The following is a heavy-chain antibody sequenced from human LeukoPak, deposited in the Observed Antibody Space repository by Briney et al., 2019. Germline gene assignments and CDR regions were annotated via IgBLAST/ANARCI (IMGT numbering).Heavy chain of an antibody. D-gene: IGHD7-27*01. J-gene: IGHJ4*02. CDR3: ARGPSGWGSLDS. V-gene: IGHV3-74*01. CDR2: INSDGSSK. CDR1: GFTFSSYW. Sequence: GRSLRLSCAASGFTFSSYWMHWVRQAPGKGLVWVSRINSDGSSKNYADSVKGRFTISRGNAKNTLYLQVKGLRAEDTAVYYCARGPSGWGSLDSWGQGTLVTVSS.